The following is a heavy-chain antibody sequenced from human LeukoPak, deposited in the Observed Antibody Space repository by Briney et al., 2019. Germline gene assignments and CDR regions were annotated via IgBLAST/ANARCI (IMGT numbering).Heavy chain of an antibody. D-gene: IGHD3-22*01. Sequence: ASVKISCKVSGYIFTDYYMHWVQQAPGKGLEWMGLVDPEDGETIYAEKFQGRVTITADTSTDTAYMELSSLRSEDTAVYYCASHYYDSSGYYLPIDYWGQGTLVTVSS. CDR2: VDPEDGET. V-gene: IGHV1-69-2*01. J-gene: IGHJ4*02. CDR1: GYIFTDYY. CDR3: ASHYYDSSGYYLPIDY.